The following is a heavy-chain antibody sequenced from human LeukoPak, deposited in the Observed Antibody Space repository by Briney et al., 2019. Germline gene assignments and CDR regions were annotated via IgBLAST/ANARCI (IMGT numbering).Heavy chain of an antibody. CDR1: GFTFSSYE. CDR3: AELGITMVGGV. CDR2: ISSSGSTI. V-gene: IGHV3-48*03. D-gene: IGHD3-10*02. Sequence: GGSLRLSCAASGFTFSSYEMNWVRQAPGKGLEWVSYISSSGSTIYYADSVKGRFTISRDNAKNSLYLQMNSLRAEDTAVYYCAELGITMVGGVWGKGTTVTTSS. J-gene: IGHJ6*04.